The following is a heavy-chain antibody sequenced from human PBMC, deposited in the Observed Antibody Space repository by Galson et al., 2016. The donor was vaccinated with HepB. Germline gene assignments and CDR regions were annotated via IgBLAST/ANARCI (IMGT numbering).Heavy chain of an antibody. CDR1: GFIFSDFY. V-gene: IGHV3-11*06. CDR2: ISSNGGYT. J-gene: IGHJ4*02. D-gene: IGHD3-10*01. Sequence: SLRLSCAASGFIFSDFYMSWIRQAPGKGLEWISYISSNGGYTNYADSVQGRFTISRDNAKNSLFLQMHSLTAEDTAVYYCASAKFGQQVDDWGQGTLVTVSS. CDR3: ASAKFGQQVDD.